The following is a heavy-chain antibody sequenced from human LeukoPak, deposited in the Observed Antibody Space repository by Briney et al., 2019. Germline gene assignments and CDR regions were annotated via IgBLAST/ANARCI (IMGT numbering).Heavy chain of an antibody. J-gene: IGHJ4*02. CDR2: IYYSGST. D-gene: IGHD3-16*01. V-gene: IGHV4-59*05. Sequence: PSETLSLTCTVSGGSMNSYYWSWIRQPPGKGLEWIGSIYYSGSTYYNPSLKSRVTVSVDTSKNQFSLNLSSVTAADTAVYYCVRGSTLRHYQYWGQGTLVTVSS. CDR1: GGSMNSYY. CDR3: VRGSTLRHYQY.